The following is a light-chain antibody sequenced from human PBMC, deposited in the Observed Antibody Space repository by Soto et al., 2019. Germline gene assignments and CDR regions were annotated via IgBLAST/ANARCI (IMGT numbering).Light chain of an antibody. CDR1: SSNIAKNY. J-gene: IGLJ2*01. CDR3: GTWDISLSVV. V-gene: IGLV1-51*01. Sequence: QSVLTQPPSVSAAPGQKVTISCSGSSSNIAKNYVYWYQQLPGTAPKLLIFDNDKRPSGIPDRFSGSKSGTSATLGITGLQTGDEADYSCGTWDISLSVVFGGGTKLTVL. CDR2: DND.